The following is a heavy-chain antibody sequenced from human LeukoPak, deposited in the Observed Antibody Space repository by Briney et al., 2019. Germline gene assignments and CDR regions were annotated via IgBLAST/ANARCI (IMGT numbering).Heavy chain of an antibody. CDR1: GYSISSGYY. J-gene: IGHJ4*02. V-gene: IGHV4-38-2*02. Sequence: PSETLSLTCTVSGYSISSGYYWGWIRQPPGKGLEWIGSIYHSGSTYYNPSLKSRVTISVDTSKNQFSLKLSSVTAADTAVYYCARAPPSSGHGDFDYGGQGTLVTVSS. CDR2: IYHSGST. D-gene: IGHD3-22*01. CDR3: ARAPPSSGHGDFDY.